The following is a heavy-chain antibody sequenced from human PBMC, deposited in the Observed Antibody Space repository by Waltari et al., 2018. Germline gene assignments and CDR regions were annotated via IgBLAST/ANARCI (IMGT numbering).Heavy chain of an antibody. Sequence: QVQLVQSGAEVKKPGASVKVSCQASGYTFTGYYMHWVRQATGQGLEWMGRINPNSGGTNYAQKFQGRVTMTRDTSISTAYMELSRLRSDDTAVYYCASELGYCSGGSCQPDYWGQGTLVTVSS. CDR1: GYTFTGYY. CDR3: ASELGYCSGGSCQPDY. J-gene: IGHJ4*02. V-gene: IGHV1-2*06. D-gene: IGHD2-15*01. CDR2: INPNSGGT.